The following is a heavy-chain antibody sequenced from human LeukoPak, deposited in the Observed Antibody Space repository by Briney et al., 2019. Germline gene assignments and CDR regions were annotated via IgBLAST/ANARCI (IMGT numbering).Heavy chain of an antibody. Sequence: PGGSLRLSYAASGFTFSSYGMHWVRQAPGKGLEWVAVISYDGSNKYYADSVKGRFTISRDNSKNTLYLQMNSLRAEDTAVYYCAKDYDSSGYYPDDYWGQGTLVTVSS. V-gene: IGHV3-30*18. D-gene: IGHD3-22*01. J-gene: IGHJ4*02. CDR2: ISYDGSNK. CDR1: GFTFSSYG. CDR3: AKDYDSSGYYPDDY.